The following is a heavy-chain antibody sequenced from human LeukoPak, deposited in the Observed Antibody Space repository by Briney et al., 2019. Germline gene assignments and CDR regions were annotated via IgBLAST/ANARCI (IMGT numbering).Heavy chain of an antibody. CDR2: ISGSGGST. J-gene: IGHJ4*02. CDR3: AKEGDDDYVDY. D-gene: IGHD3-16*01. Sequence: GGSLRLSCAASGFTVSSNYMSWVRQAPGKGLEWVSAISGSGGSTYYADSVKGRFTISRDNSKNTLYLQMNSLRAEDSAVYYCAKEGDDDYVDYWGQGTLVTVSS. CDR1: GFTVSSNY. V-gene: IGHV3-23*01.